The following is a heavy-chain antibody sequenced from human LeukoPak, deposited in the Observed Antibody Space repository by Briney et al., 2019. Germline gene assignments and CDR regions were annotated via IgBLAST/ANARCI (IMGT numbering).Heavy chain of an antibody. V-gene: IGHV4-59*01. Sequence: PSETLSLTCTVSGGSISSYYWSWIRQPPGKGLEWIGYIYYSGSTNYNPSLKSRVTISVDTSKNQFSLKLSSVTAADTAVYYCARDQEGFDYWGQGTLVTVSS. CDR2: IYYSGST. CDR3: ARDQEGFDY. J-gene: IGHJ4*02. CDR1: GGSISSYY.